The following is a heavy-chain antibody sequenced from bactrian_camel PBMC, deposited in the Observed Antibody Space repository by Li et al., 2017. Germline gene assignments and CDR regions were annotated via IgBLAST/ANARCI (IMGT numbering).Heavy chain of an antibody. V-gene: IGHV3-3*01. CDR1: GFTFPSYD. CDR2: VSWTLGAT. Sequence: HVQLVESGGGEVQPGGSLTLSCTGSGFTFPSYDMSWFHQAPGKEREGVASVSWTLGATFYADSVKGRFTISHDNAKNSVDLQMNSLKPDDTAVYYCAATGQMLSVAGCRTQGTQVTVS. J-gene: IGHJ4*01. D-gene: IGHD1*01.